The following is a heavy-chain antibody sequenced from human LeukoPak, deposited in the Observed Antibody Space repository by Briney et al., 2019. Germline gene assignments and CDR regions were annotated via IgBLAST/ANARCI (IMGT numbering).Heavy chain of an antibody. Sequence: PGGSLRLSCAASGFTFSSYWMHWVRQAPGKGLVWVSRINTGGSTTDYAASVKGRFTISRDNAKNTLYLQMNSLRAEDTAVYYCSRDLRGRDDYWGQGILVIVSS. CDR2: INTGGSTT. CDR1: GFTFSSYW. V-gene: IGHV3-74*01. J-gene: IGHJ4*02. CDR3: SRDLRGRDDY. D-gene: IGHD5-24*01.